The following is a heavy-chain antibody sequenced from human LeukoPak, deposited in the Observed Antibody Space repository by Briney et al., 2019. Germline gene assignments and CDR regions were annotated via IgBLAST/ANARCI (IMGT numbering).Heavy chain of an antibody. D-gene: IGHD3-22*01. CDR1: GYTFTSYD. J-gene: IGHJ4*02. CDR3: ARHLPSSGYFSD. Sequence: ASVKVSCKASGYTFTSYDINWGRQATGQGLEWMGWMNPNSGNTGYAQKFQGRVTMTRDTSISTAYMELSSLSSEATAVYYCARHLPSSGYFSDWGPGTLVTVCS. CDR2: MNPNSGNT. V-gene: IGHV1-8*01.